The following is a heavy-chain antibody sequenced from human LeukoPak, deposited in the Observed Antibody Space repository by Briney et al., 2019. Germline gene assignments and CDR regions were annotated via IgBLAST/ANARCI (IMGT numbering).Heavy chain of an antibody. J-gene: IGHJ6*03. V-gene: IGHV4-61*02. D-gene: IGHD2/OR15-2a*01. Sequence: SETLSLTCTVSGGSISSGSYYWSWIRQPAGKGLEWIGRIYTSGSTNYNPSLKSRVTISVDTSKNQFSLKLSSVTAADTAVYYWARESGNYYYYYMDVWGKGTTVTVSS. CDR2: IYTSGST. CDR3: ARESGNYYYYYMDV. CDR1: GGSISSGSYY.